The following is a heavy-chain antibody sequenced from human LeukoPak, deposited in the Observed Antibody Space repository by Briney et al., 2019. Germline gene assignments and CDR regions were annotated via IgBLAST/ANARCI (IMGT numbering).Heavy chain of an antibody. V-gene: IGHV3-30*01. CDR1: GFTFSSYA. J-gene: IGHJ4*02. CDR3: ASDSSSWYYFDY. Sequence: GGSLRLSCAASGFTFSSYAMHWVRQAPGKGLEWVAVISYDGSNKYYADSVKGRFTTSRDNSKNTLYLQMNSLRAEDTAVYYCASDSSSWYYFDYWGQRTLVTVSS. D-gene: IGHD6-13*01. CDR2: ISYDGSNK.